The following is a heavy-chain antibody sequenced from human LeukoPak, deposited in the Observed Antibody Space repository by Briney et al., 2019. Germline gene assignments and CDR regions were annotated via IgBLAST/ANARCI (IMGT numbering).Heavy chain of an antibody. Sequence: SGGSLRLSCAASGFTFSSYGMHWVRQAPGKGLEWVAVISYDGSNKYYADSVKGRFTISRDNSKNTLYLQMNSLRAEDTAVYYCAKDGDVLRYFDWLLHPSSDGMDVWGQGTTVTVSS. V-gene: IGHV3-30*18. D-gene: IGHD3-9*01. CDR1: GFTFSSYG. CDR3: AKDGDVLRYFDWLLHPSSDGMDV. J-gene: IGHJ6*02. CDR2: ISYDGSNK.